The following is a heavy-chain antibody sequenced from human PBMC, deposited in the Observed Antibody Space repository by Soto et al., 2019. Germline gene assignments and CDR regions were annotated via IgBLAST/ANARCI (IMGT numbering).Heavy chain of an antibody. CDR3: ARDYGIDNFDY. CDR1: GYSISSGYY. D-gene: IGHD1-26*01. Sequence: SETLSLTCAVSGYSISSGYYWGWIRQPPGKGLEWIGSIYHSGSTYYNPSLKSRVTISLDTSKNQFSLKLSSVTAADTAVYYCARDYGIDNFDYWGQGTLVTVSS. CDR2: IYHSGST. V-gene: IGHV4-38-2*02. J-gene: IGHJ4*02.